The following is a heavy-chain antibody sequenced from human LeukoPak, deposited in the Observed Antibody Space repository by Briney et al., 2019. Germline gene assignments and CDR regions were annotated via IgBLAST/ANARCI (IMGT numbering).Heavy chain of an antibody. CDR3: ARDNWVDC. J-gene: IGHJ5*01. V-gene: IGHV3-23*01. CDR1: GFTFSNYA. CDR2: ISDGGVRT. Sequence: GGSLRLSCTASGFTFSNYAMGWVRQAPGKRLEWVSGISDGGVRTYYADSVKGRFTISRDNAKNSLYLQMNSLKVEDTAIYYCARDNWVDCWGQGTLVTVSS.